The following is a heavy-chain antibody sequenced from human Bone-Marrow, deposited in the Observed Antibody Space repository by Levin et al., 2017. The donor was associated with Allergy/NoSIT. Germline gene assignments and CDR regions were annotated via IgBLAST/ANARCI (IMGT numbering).Heavy chain of an antibody. CDR3: TRTATYGWEPPGD. Sequence: SGPTLVKPTETLTLTCTFSGFSLSTSGMSMSWIRQSPGKALEWLARIDWDGDKFYRASLKTRLTISKETSRNQVVLTMTDMDPEDTATYYCTRTATYGWEPPGDWGQGTLVTVS. V-gene: IGHV2-70*17. CDR1: GFSLSTSGMS. D-gene: IGHD1-26*01. J-gene: IGHJ4*02. CDR2: IDWDGDK.